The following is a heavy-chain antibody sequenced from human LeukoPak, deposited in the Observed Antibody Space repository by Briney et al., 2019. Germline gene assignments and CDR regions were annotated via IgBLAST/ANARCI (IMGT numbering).Heavy chain of an antibody. CDR1: GFTFSTYG. D-gene: IGHD6-13*01. V-gene: IGHV3-23*01. CDR2: ISGSGGST. J-gene: IGHJ4*02. Sequence: GGSLRLSCVASGFTFSTYGMSWVRQAPGKGLEWVSAISGSGGSTYYADSVKGRFTISRDNSKNTLFLQMNSLRAEDTAIYYCVKGPLVRLDYWGQGTLVTVSS. CDR3: VKGPLVRLDY.